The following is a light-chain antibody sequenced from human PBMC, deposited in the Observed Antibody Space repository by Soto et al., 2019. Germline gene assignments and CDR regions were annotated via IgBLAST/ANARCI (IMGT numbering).Light chain of an antibody. Sequence: DIQMSQSPSNLSAFVGGRVKISCRACQSISSWLAWYQQKPGKAPKLLIYKASSLESGVPSRFSGSGSGTDFTLTISSLQPDDFATYYCQHYNSYSEAFGQGTKVDI. CDR2: KAS. V-gene: IGKV1-5*03. CDR1: QSISSW. J-gene: IGKJ1*01. CDR3: QHYNSYSEA.